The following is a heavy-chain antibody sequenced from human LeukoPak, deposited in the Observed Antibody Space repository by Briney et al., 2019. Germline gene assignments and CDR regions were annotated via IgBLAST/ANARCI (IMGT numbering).Heavy chain of an antibody. D-gene: IGHD3-10*01. CDR3: ARGNFYSGSGSSPLDY. V-gene: IGHV3-74*01. Sequence: GGSLRLSCAASGFTFNNYWMHWVRQVPGKGLVWVSRINRDGSRTNYVDSAKGRFTISRDNAKNTLFLQMNSLGAEDSAVYYCARGNFYSGSGSSPLDYWGQGTLVTVSS. CDR1: GFTFNNYW. J-gene: IGHJ4*02. CDR2: INRDGSRT.